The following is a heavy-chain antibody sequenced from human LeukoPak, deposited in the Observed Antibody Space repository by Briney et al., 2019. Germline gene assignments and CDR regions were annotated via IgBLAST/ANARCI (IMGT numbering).Heavy chain of an antibody. CDR1: GFPFSSHV. CDR2: INHNGEAI. J-gene: IGHJ4*02. D-gene: IGHD3-9*01. Sequence: GGSLRLSCAASGFPFSSHVLSWVRQAPGKGLEWIAYINHNGEAIYYPDFVKGRFIISRDNAKNSLFLQMNDLRDEDTAVYYGARDYDWAFDFWGQGTRVTVSS. V-gene: IGHV3-48*02. CDR3: ARDYDWAFDF.